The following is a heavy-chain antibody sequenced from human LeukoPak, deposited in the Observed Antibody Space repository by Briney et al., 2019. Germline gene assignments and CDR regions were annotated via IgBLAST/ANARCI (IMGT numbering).Heavy chain of an antibody. D-gene: IGHD2-15*01. V-gene: IGHV3-66*02. CDR3: AKVRVGTAHFDY. CDR1: GFTVSSKD. J-gene: IGHJ4*02. CDR2: IFRDSNT. Sequence: GGSLRLSCAASGFTVSSKDMSWVRQAPGKGLEWVSAIFRDSNTYYTNSVRGRFTISRDNSKNTLYLQMNSLRPEDTAVYYCAKVRVGTAHFDYWGQGTLVTVSS.